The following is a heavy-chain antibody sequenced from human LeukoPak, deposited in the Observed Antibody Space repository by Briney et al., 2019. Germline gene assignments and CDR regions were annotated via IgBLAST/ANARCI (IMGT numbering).Heavy chain of an antibody. CDR1: GGSITSYY. CDR3: AREFSGTTVAARVFDS. CDR2: IHTSGIT. Sequence: SETLSLTCTVSGGSITSYYWTYIRQPAGKGLEWLGRIHTSGITNYNPSLKSRVTMSLDTSKNQFSLNLSSVTAADTAIYYCAREFSGTTVAARVFDSWGQGTLVTVSS. J-gene: IGHJ4*02. V-gene: IGHV4-4*07. D-gene: IGHD6-6*01.